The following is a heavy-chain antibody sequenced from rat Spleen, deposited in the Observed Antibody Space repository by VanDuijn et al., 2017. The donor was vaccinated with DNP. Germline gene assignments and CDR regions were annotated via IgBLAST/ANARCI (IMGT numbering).Heavy chain of an antibody. CDR2: IWAGGGT. D-gene: IGHD5-1*01. V-gene: IGHV2-15*01. CDR3: TRESWGHVMDG. CDR1: GFSLTSYH. J-gene: IGHJ4*01. Sequence: QVQLKESGPGLVQPSQTLSLTCTVSGFSLTSYHVSWVRQPPGKSLVWMGSIWAGGGTNYNSAVQSRLSINRDNSKSQVFLKLNSLQTDDTAIYYCTRESWGHVMDGWGQGASVTVSS.